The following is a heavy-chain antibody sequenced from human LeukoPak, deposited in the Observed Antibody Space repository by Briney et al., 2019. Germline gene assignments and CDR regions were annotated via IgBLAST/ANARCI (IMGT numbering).Heavy chain of an antibody. CDR1: GLTFTDYP. CDR3: ATDQQYAFDY. J-gene: IGHJ4*02. V-gene: IGHV3-48*02. D-gene: IGHD1/OR15-1a*01. CDR2: IRATAEGANFA. Sequence: AGESLRLSCATSGLTFTDYPMNWVRQAPGKGLEWVSNIRATAEGANFAYYADSVKGRVTISRDDAKNTLYLHMNSLRDDDTAVYYCATDQQYAFDYWGQGILVTVSS.